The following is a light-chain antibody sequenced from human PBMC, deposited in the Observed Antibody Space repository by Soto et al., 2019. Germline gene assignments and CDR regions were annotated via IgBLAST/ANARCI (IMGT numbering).Light chain of an antibody. CDR3: QQYNNWPPWT. J-gene: IGKJ2*02. Sequence: EIVMTQSPATLSVSPGERATLSCRASQSVSSNLAWYQQKPGQAPRLLIYGASTRATGIPARFSGSGSGTEFTLTISSLQSEYVAVYYCQQYNNWPPWTFGQGTKLEIK. V-gene: IGKV3-15*01. CDR1: QSVSSN. CDR2: GAS.